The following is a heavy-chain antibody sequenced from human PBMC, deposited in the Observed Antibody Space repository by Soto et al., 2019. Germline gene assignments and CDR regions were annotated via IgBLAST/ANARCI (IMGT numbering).Heavy chain of an antibody. CDR3: ARGGPIAVAGTWWFDP. D-gene: IGHD6-19*01. V-gene: IGHV1-8*01. CDR1: GYTFTSYD. J-gene: IGHJ5*02. Sequence: QVQLVQSGAEVKKPGASVKVSCKASGYTFTSYDINWVRQATGQGLEWMGWMNPNSCNTGYAQKFQGRVTMTRNTSISTAYMELSSLRSEDTAAYYCARGGPIAVAGTWWFDPWGQGTLVTVSS. CDR2: MNPNSCNT.